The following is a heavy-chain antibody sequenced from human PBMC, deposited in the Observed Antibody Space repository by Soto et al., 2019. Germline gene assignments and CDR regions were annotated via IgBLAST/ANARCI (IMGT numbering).Heavy chain of an antibody. CDR1: EFSLSDFY. J-gene: IGHJ4*02. Sequence: QIQLVESGGGLVKPGGSLRLSCAASEFSLSDFYMSWIRQAPGKGLEWVSYISINSNYREYADSVKGRHTISRDNPKNSLYLQMDSLRGEETAVYYCVRGGGGCQFDYRGQGTLVSVSS. D-gene: IGHD2-21*01. CDR3: VRGGGGCQFDY. CDR2: ISINSNYR. V-gene: IGHV3-11*06.